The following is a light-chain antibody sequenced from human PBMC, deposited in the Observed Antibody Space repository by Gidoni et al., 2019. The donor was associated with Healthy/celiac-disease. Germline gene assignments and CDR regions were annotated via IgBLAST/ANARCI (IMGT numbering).Light chain of an antibody. CDR1: TSVSSSY. Sequence: EIVLTQSPGTLYSSPGERATLSCRASTSVSSSYLAWYQQKPGQAPRLLIYGASSRATGIPDRFSGSGSGTDFTLTISRLEPEDFAVYYCQQYGSSQFTFGPGTKVDIK. J-gene: IGKJ3*01. CDR2: GAS. V-gene: IGKV3-20*01. CDR3: QQYGSSQFT.